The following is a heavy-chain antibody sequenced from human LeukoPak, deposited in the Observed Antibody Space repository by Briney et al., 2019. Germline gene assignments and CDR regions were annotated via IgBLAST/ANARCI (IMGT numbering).Heavy chain of an antibody. CDR2: IYHSGST. CDR3: ARAPYSSSPDY. D-gene: IGHD6-13*01. J-gene: IGHJ4*02. Sequence: SGTLSLTCAVSGGSISSSDWWSWVRQPPGKGLEWIGEIYHSGSTNYNPSLKSRVTISVDTSKNQFSLKLSSVTAADTAVYYCARAPYSSSPDYWGQGTLVTVSS. CDR1: GGSISSSDW. V-gene: IGHV4-4*02.